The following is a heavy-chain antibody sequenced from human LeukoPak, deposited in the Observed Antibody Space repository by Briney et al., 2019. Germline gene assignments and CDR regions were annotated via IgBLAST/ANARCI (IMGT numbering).Heavy chain of an antibody. Sequence: GGSLSLSCAASGFTFSSYAMSWVRQAPGKGLEWVSAISGSGGSTYYADSVKGRFTISRDNSKNTLYLQMNSLRAEDTAVYYCAKVRSGSYQPVYYFDYWGQGTLVTVSS. CDR1: GFTFSSYA. CDR2: ISGSGGST. CDR3: AKVRSGSYQPVYYFDY. J-gene: IGHJ4*02. D-gene: IGHD1-26*01. V-gene: IGHV3-23*01.